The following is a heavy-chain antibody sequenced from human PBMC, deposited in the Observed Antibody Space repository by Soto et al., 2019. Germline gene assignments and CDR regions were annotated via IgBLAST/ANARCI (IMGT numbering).Heavy chain of an antibody. J-gene: IGHJ4*02. CDR2: IIPILGTA. CDR1: GGTFSSYA. CDR3: ARGYCISTSCRPNFDY. D-gene: IGHD2-2*01. Sequence: QVQLVQSGAEVKKPGSSVKVSCKASGGTFSSYAISWVRQAPGQGLEWMGGIIPILGTANYAQKFQGRVTITADESTSTAYMEMSSLRSEDTAVYYCARGYCISTSCRPNFDYWGQGTLVTVSS. V-gene: IGHV1-69*11.